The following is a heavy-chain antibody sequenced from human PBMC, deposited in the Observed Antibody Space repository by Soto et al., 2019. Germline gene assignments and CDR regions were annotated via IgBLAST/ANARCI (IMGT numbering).Heavy chain of an antibody. D-gene: IGHD2-8*01. CDR1: GFTFSSFA. V-gene: IGHV3-23*01. CDR2: IRGSGDRT. CDR3: VNRVAEESGCTSPSCFLIAFDI. Sequence: EGQLLESGGGLVQPGGSLRLSCVASGFTFSSFAMSWVRQAPGKGLEWVSSIRGSGDRTYYADSVKGRFTISRDNSKNTVSLQMNSLRAEDTAVYYCVNRVAEESGCTSPSCFLIAFDIWGQGTMVTVSS. J-gene: IGHJ3*02.